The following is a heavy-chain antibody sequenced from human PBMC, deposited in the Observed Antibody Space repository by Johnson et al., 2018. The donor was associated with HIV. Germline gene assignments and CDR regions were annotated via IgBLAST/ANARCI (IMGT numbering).Heavy chain of an antibody. Sequence: VQLVESGGGLVQPGGSLRLSCVASGFTFRSYWMNWVRQAPGKGPQWLANIKYAGIEIYYDDSVKGRFTISRDNAKNALYLQMNSLRVEDTAIYYCARGWGGQQPIWGQGTMVTVSS. D-gene: IGHD3-16*01. CDR2: IKYAGIEI. J-gene: IGHJ3*02. CDR3: ARGWGGQQPI. CDR1: GFTFRSYW. V-gene: IGHV3-7*05.